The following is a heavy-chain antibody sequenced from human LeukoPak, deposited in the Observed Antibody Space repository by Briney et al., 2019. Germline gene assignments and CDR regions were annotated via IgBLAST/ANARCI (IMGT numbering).Heavy chain of an antibody. CDR3: TKNQYSGTIITPLDPFDV. V-gene: IGHV1-2*02. CDR2: IDPNTGGT. D-gene: IGHD3-10*01. Sequence: ASVKVSCKASGYTFTRYYIHWLRQAPGQGIEWMGWIDPNTGGTNFAQKFRGRITMTRDTSINTVYMELNRLRSDDTAVYYCTKNQYSGTIITPLDPFDVWGQGTMVTVSS. CDR1: GYTFTRYY. J-gene: IGHJ3*01.